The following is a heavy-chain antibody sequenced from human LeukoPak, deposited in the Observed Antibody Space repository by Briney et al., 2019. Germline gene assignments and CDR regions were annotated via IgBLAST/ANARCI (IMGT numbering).Heavy chain of an antibody. V-gene: IGHV3-48*03. J-gene: IGHJ6*04. D-gene: IGHD3-10*02. CDR1: GFTFSSYE. CDR3: AELGITMIGGV. CDR2: ISSSGSTI. Sequence: GGSLRLSCAASGFTFSSYEMNWVRQAPGKGLEWVSYISSSGSTIYYADSVKGRFTISRDNARNSLYLQMNRLRAEDTAVYYCAELGITMIGGVWGKGTTVTISS.